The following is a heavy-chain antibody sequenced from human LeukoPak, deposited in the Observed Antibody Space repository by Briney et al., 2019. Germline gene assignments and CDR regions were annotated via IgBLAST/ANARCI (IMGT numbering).Heavy chain of an antibody. D-gene: IGHD2-8*02. CDR2: ISESGDRT. CDR1: GFTFSSYA. Sequence: GGSLRLSCAASGFTFSSYAMSWVRQAPGKGLEWVSSISESGDRTYYADSVKGRFTISRDISKTTLYLQMKSLRAEDTAIYYCARVTGLVDPSESWGQGTMVTVSS. V-gene: IGHV3-23*01. J-gene: IGHJ3*01. CDR3: ARVTGLVDPSES.